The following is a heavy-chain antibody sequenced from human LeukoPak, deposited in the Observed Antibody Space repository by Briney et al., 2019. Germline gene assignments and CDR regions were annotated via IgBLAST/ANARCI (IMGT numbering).Heavy chain of an antibody. D-gene: IGHD5-18*01. J-gene: IGHJ4*02. Sequence: PSETLSLTCTVSGGSISSYYWSWIRQPPGEGLEWIGYIYYSGGTNYNPSLKSRVTISVDTSKNQFSLKLSSVTAADTAVYYCARAAMDAAMVYFDYWGQGTLVTVSS. CDR3: ARAAMDAAMVYFDY. CDR2: IYYSGGT. CDR1: GGSISSYY. V-gene: IGHV4-59*01.